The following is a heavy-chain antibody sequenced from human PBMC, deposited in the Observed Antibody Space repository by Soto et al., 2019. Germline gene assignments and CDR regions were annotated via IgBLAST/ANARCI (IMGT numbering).Heavy chain of an antibody. CDR3: ARDPLYCSGGSCYKKGFDY. CDR2: IYYSGST. Sequence: SETLSLTCTVSGGSISSYYWSWIRQPPGKGLEWIGYIYYSGSTNYNPSLKSRVTISVDTSKNQFSLKLSSVTAADTAVYYCARDPLYCSGGSCYKKGFDYWGQGTLVTVSS. D-gene: IGHD2-15*01. CDR1: GGSISSYY. V-gene: IGHV4-59*01. J-gene: IGHJ4*02.